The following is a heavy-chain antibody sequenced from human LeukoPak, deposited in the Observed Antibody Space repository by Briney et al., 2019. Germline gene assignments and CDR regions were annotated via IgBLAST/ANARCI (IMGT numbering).Heavy chain of an antibody. Sequence: SETLSLTCTVSGGSISSSSYYWGWIRQPPVKGLEWIGSIHYSGSTNYNPSLKSRVTISVDTSKNQFSLKLSSVTAADTAVYYCARGMIVVDRRGYFDYWGQGTLVTVSS. J-gene: IGHJ4*02. D-gene: IGHD3-22*01. CDR1: GGSISSSSYY. CDR2: IHYSGST. CDR3: ARGMIVVDRRGYFDY. V-gene: IGHV4-39*07.